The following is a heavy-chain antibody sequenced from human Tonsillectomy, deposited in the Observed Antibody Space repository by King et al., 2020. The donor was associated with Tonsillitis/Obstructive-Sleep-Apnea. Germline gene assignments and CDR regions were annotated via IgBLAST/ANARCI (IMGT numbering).Heavy chain of an antibody. D-gene: IGHD2-2*01. CDR2: SIPIFGTA. Sequence: QLVQSGAEVKKPGSSVKVSCKASGGIFSSYAISWVRQAPGQGLEWMGGSIPIFGTANYAQKFQGRVTITADESTSTAYMELSSLRFEDTAVYYCARQEVVPRSYNYHYMDVWGKGTTVTVSS. CDR3: ARQEVVPRSYNYHYMDV. J-gene: IGHJ6*03. V-gene: IGHV1-69*01. CDR1: GGIFSSYA.